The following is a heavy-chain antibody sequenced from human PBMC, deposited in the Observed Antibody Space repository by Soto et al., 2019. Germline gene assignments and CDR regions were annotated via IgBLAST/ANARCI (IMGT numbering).Heavy chain of an antibody. CDR2: IYHSGST. D-gene: IGHD2-15*01. CDR3: ARVEGYCSGGSCYQSFDY. CDR1: GGSISSGGYS. J-gene: IGHJ4*02. V-gene: IGHV4-30-2*01. Sequence: TLSLTCAVSGGSISSGGYSWSWIRQPPGKGLEWIGYIYHSGSTYYNPSLKSRVTISVDRSKNQFSLKLSSVTAADTAVYYCARVEGYCSGGSCYQSFDYWGQGTLVTVSS.